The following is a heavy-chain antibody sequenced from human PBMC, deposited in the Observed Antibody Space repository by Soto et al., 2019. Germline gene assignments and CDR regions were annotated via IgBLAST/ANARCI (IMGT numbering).Heavy chain of an antibody. CDR3: AQDLRGEYYYGSGADY. Sequence: EVQLVESGGGLVQPGRSLRLSCAASGFTFDDYAMHWVRQAPGKGLEWVAGISWNSGSIGYADSVKGRFTISRDNAKNSLYLQMNSLRAEDTALYYCAQDLRGEYYYGSGADYWGQGTLVTVSS. CDR2: ISWNSGSI. V-gene: IGHV3-9*01. D-gene: IGHD3-10*01. J-gene: IGHJ4*02. CDR1: GFTFDDYA.